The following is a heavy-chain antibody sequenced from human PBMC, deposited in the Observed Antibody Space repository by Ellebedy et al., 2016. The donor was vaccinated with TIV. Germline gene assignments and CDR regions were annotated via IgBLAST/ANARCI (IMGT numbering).Heavy chain of an antibody. J-gene: IGHJ4*02. Sequence: MLSETLSLTCSVSGGSISSSSFYWGWIRQPPGKGLEWIGNIYYSGTTFYSPSLKSRVTISVDTSKYQFSLNLSSVTAADTAVYYCARVLRAGRSGDYFDYWGQGTLVTVSS. CDR2: IYYSGTT. D-gene: IGHD1-1*01. CDR3: ARVLRAGRSGDYFDY. V-gene: IGHV4-39*07. CDR1: GGSISSSSFY.